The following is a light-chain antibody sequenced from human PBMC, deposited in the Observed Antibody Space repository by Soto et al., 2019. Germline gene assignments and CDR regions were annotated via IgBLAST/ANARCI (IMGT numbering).Light chain of an antibody. V-gene: IGKV3-11*01. J-gene: IGKJ3*01. CDR2: DAS. CDR3: QQRSNWPPEP. Sequence: EIVLTQSPATLSLSPGERATLSRRASQSVSSYLAWYQQKPGQAPRLLIYDASNRATGIPARFSGSGSGTDFTLTISSLEPEDFAVYYCQQRSNWPPEPFGPGTKVDIK. CDR1: QSVSSY.